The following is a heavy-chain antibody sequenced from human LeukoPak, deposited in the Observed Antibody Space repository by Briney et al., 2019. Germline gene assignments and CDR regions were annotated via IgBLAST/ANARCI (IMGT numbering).Heavy chain of an antibody. Sequence: SETLSLTCTVSGGSISSYYWSWIRQPPGKGLEWIGYIYYSGSTNYNPSLKSRVTISVDTSKNQFSLKLSSVTAADTAVYYCARDFDNADAFDIWGQGTMVTVSS. J-gene: IGHJ3*02. CDR1: GGSISSYY. CDR2: IYYSGST. V-gene: IGHV4-59*01. CDR3: ARDFDNADAFDI. D-gene: IGHD3-9*01.